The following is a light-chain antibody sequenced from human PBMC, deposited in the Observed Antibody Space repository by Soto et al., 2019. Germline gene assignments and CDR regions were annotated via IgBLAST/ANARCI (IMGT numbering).Light chain of an antibody. CDR3: SSYTSSFSHV. J-gene: IGLJ1*01. V-gene: IGLV2-14*01. CDR2: DVN. CDR1: SSDVGGHNY. Sequence: QSALTQPASVSGSPGQSITISCTGTSSDVGGHNYVSWYQQHPGKAPKLMIYDVNNRPSGVSNRFSGSKSGNTASLTISGLQAEDEADYYCSSYTSSFSHVFGSGTKVTVL.